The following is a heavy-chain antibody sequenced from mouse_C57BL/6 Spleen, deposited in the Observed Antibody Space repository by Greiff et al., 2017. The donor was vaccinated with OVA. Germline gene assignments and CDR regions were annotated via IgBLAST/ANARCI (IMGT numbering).Heavy chain of an antibody. J-gene: IGHJ3*01. CDR3: ASSMVTGRFAY. Sequence: QVQLKQSGPGLVQPSQSLSITCTVSGFSLTSYGVHWVRQSPGKGLEWLGVIWSGGSTDYNAAFISRLSISKDNSKGQVFFKMNSLQADDTAIYYCASSMVTGRFAYWGQGTLVTVSA. D-gene: IGHD2-2*01. CDR1: GFSLTSYG. CDR2: IWSGGST. V-gene: IGHV2-2*01.